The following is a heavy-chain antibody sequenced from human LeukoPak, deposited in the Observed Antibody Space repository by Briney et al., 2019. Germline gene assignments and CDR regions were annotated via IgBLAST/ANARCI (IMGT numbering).Heavy chain of an antibody. CDR3: ARADNRIVAVTADTFDY. J-gene: IGHJ4*02. CDR2: ISAYNGNT. V-gene: IGHV1-18*01. Sequence: ASVKVSCKASGYVFTNFGFSWVRQSPGQGLEWMGWISAYNGNTNYAQKFQDRVTMTTDTSTSTVYMELRSLKSDDTAIYFCARADNRIVAVTADTFDYWGQGTLVTVSS. CDR1: GYVFTNFG. D-gene: IGHD2-21*02.